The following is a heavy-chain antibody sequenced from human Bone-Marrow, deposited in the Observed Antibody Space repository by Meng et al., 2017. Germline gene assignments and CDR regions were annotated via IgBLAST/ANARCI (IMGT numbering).Heavy chain of an antibody. V-gene: IGHV3-7*01. J-gene: IGHJ4*02. D-gene: IGHD1-14*01. CDR2: IKPDGSEE. CDR3: ARDRATTLPHNYLGY. Sequence: GESLKIPCAASGFTFSIYWMSWVRQAPGKGLEWVANIKPDGSEEYYLDSVKGRFTISRDNAKNSLSLQMSSLRAEDTAVYYCARDRATTLPHNYLGYWGQGTPVTVSS. CDR1: GFTFSIYW.